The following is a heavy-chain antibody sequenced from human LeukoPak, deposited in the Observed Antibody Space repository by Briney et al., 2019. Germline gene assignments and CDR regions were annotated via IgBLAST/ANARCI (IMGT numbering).Heavy chain of an antibody. J-gene: IGHJ5*01. V-gene: IGHV3-23*01. D-gene: IGHD3-22*01. Sequence: KPGGSLRLSCQASGFTFYMYAMSWVRQAPGKGLEWVASMCGTAGCTFYPDSVKGRFTISRDNSKNVLYLRMNSLTAEVTAIYYCAKDRPNFHENSGHYYRRDGDSWGQGTLVTVSS. CDR2: MCGTAGCT. CDR1: GFTFYMYA. CDR3: AKDRPNFHENSGHYYRRDGDS.